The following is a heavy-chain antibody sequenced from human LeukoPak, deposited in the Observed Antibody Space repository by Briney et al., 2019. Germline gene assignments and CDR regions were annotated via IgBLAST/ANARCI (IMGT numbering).Heavy chain of an antibody. Sequence: GGSLRLSCAASGFSFDAYTMNWIRRAPGRGLEWVSSISGSGLYIFYADSMKGRFTVSRDNAKNSLYLQMHSLKAEDTSVYFCARGSYSSSWFEKYYFDSWGQGTLVTVSA. D-gene: IGHD6-13*01. CDR3: ARGSYSSSWFEKYYFDS. CDR1: GFSFDAYT. V-gene: IGHV3-21*03. CDR2: ISGSGLYI. J-gene: IGHJ4*02.